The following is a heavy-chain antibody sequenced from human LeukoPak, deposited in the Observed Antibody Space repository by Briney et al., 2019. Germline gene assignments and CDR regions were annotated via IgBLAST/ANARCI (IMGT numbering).Heavy chain of an antibody. CDR2: IIPIFGTA. CDR1: GGTFSSYA. V-gene: IGHV1-69*06. D-gene: IGHD2-21*02. J-gene: IGHJ4*02. Sequence: ASVKVSCKASGGTFSSYAISWVRQAPGQGLEWMGGIIPIFGTANYAQKFQGRVTMTEDTSTDTAYMELSSLRSEDTAVYYCATVLGDTVFDYWGQGTLVTVSS. CDR3: ATVLGDTVFDY.